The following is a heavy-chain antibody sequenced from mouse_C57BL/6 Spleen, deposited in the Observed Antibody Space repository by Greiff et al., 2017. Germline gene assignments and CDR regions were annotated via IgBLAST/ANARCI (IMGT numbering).Heavy chain of an antibody. V-gene: IGHV1-69*01. J-gene: IGHJ2*01. D-gene: IGHD1-1*01. Sequence: QVQLLQPGAELVMPGASVKLSCKASGYTFTSYSMPWVQQSPGQGLEWIGAIDPSDSYTNYNQKFQGKSTLTVDKSSSTAYMQLNSLTSEDTAVYYCARRGTVVAPDYWGQGTTLTVSS. CDR2: IDPSDSYT. CDR3: ARRGTVVAPDY. CDR1: GYTFTSYS.